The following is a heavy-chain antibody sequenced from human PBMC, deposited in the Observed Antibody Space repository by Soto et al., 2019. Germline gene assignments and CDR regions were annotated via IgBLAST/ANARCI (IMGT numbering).Heavy chain of an antibody. J-gene: IGHJ3*02. CDR2: IWYDGSNK. Sequence: QVQLVESGGGVVQPGRSLRLSCAASGFTFSSYGMHWVRQAPGKGLEWVAVIWYDGSNKYYADSVKGRFTISRDNSKNTLYLQMNSLRAEDTAVYYCASGSPYDSRKGAFDIWGQGTMVTVSS. V-gene: IGHV3-33*01. CDR1: GFTFSSYG. D-gene: IGHD3-22*01. CDR3: ASGSPYDSRKGAFDI.